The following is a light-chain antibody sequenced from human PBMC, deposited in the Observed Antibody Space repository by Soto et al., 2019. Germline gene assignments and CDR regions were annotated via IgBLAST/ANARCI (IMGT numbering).Light chain of an antibody. J-gene: IGKJ4*01. Sequence: DIQMTQSPSSLSASVGDRVTITCQASQDITNYLNWYQQKPGKAPQLLIYDASTLESGVPSRFSGRGSGTNFSLTISSLQPEDFATYYCQQSYDKFPLTFGGGTKVDIK. V-gene: IGKV1-39*01. CDR1: QDITNY. CDR3: QQSYDKFPLT. CDR2: DAS.